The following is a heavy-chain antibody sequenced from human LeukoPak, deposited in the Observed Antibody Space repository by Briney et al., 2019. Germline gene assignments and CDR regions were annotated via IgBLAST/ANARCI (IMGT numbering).Heavy chain of an antibody. J-gene: IGHJ3*02. CDR1: GITFSSYG. CDR2: IRYDGSNK. Sequence: GGSLRLSCAAPGITFSSYGMHWVRQAPGKGLEWVAFIRYDGSNKYYADSVKGRFTISRDNSKNTLYLQMNSLRAEDTAAYYCAKDRTIYGSGSYYRLNDAFDIWGQGTMVTVSS. CDR3: AKDRTIYGSGSYYRLNDAFDI. D-gene: IGHD3-10*01. V-gene: IGHV3-30*02.